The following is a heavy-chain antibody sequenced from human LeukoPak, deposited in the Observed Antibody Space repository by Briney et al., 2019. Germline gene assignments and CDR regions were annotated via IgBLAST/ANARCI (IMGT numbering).Heavy chain of an antibody. CDR1: GGSFSGYY. Sequence: SETLSLTCAVYGGSFSGYYWSWIRQPPGKGLEWIGEINHSGSTNYNPSLKSRVTIFVDNSKNQFSLMLTSVTAADTAVYYCARTAYNTPDYWGQGTLVTVSS. CDR3: ARTAYNTPDY. D-gene: IGHD5-24*01. V-gene: IGHV4-34*01. J-gene: IGHJ4*02. CDR2: INHSGST.